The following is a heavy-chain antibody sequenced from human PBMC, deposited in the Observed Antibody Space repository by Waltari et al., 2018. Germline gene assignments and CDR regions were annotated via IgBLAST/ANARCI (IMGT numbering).Heavy chain of an antibody. Sequence: QVQLHESGPGLVKPSETLSLTCTVSGDSISGYYWRWILRPPGKGLEWIGYIYYRGSTKYNPSLKSRVSISVDTSKNQFSLRVSSVTAADTAVYYCARVGAAALGYYYGMDVWGQGTTVTVSS. V-gene: IGHV4-59*01. D-gene: IGHD6-13*01. CDR2: IYYRGST. J-gene: IGHJ6*02. CDR3: ARVGAAALGYYYGMDV. CDR1: GDSISGYY.